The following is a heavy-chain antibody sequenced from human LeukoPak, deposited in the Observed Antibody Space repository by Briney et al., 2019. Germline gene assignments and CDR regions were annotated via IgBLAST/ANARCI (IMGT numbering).Heavy chain of an antibody. J-gene: IGHJ6*03. D-gene: IGHD3-22*01. Sequence: ASVKVSCKASGYTFTGYYMHWVRQAPGQGLEWMGWINPNSGGTNYAQKFQGRVTMTRDTSISTAYMELSRLRSDDTAVYYCARRTYDSNVHYYYYYYMDVWGKGTTVTVSS. V-gene: IGHV1-2*02. CDR2: INPNSGGT. CDR3: ARRTYDSNVHYYYYYYMDV. CDR1: GYTFTGYY.